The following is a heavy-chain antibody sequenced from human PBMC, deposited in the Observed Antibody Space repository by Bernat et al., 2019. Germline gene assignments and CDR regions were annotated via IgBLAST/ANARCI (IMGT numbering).Heavy chain of an antibody. CDR2: TISSGGSP. D-gene: IGHD4-23*01. CDR1: RFTFSSYA. Sequence: EVQLLESGGGLVQPGGSLRLSCAASRFTFSSYAMNWVRQAPGKGLEWVAGIGTTISSGGSPYYADSVKGRFTISRDNSKNSLYLQMNALRADDTAVYYCVSYYGANPDVWFEDWGQGTLVTVSS. J-gene: IGHJ4*02. V-gene: IGHV3-23*01. CDR3: VSYYGANPDVWFED.